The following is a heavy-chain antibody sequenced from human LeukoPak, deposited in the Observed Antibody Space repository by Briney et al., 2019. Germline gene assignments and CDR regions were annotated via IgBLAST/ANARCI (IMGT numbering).Heavy chain of an antibody. D-gene: IGHD3-22*01. J-gene: IGHJ5*02. V-gene: IGHV3-30*03. CDR1: GLTFSSYS. Sequence: GGSLRLSCAASGLTFSSYSMNWVRQAPGKGLEWVALISNGGGNKYYAESVKGRFTISRDNSKNTLYVEMNSLRGEDTAVYYCARGSSGYYYDWFDPWGQGTLVTVSS. CDR3: ARGSSGYYYDWFDP. CDR2: ISNGGGNK.